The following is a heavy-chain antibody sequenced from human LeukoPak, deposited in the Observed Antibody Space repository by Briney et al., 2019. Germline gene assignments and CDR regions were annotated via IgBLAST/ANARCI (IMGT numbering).Heavy chain of an antibody. CDR1: GFTFSGSA. D-gene: IGHD6-6*01. CDR2: IRSKANSYAT. V-gene: IGHV3-73*01. Sequence: GGSLRLSCAASGFTFSGSAMHWVRQASGKGLEWVGRIRSKANSYATAYAASVKGRFTISRDDSKNTAYRQMNSLKTEDTAVYYCTRQYSSSSDFDYWGQGTLVTVSS. CDR3: TRQYSSSSDFDY. J-gene: IGHJ4*02.